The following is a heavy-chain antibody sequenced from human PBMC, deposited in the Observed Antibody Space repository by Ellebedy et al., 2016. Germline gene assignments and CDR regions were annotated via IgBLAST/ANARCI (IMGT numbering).Heavy chain of an antibody. Sequence: ASVKVSCKASGGTFSSCASSRVRQAPGQGLEWMGGIIPIFGTANYAQKFQGRVTITADESTSTAYLELSSLRSEDTAVYYCANRLVGATRYTDYWGQGTLVTVSS. V-gene: IGHV1-69*13. CDR2: IIPIFGTA. J-gene: IGHJ4*02. D-gene: IGHD1-26*01. CDR3: ANRLVGATRYTDY. CDR1: GGTFSSCA.